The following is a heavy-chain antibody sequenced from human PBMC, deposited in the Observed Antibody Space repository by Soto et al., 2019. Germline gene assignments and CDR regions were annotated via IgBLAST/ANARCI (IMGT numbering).Heavy chain of an antibody. D-gene: IGHD2-15*01. CDR1: GGSISSGGYY. CDR3: ARVNWDYCSGGSCYSWYFDL. V-gene: IGHV4-31*03. Sequence: QVQLQESGPGLVKPSQTLSLTCTVSGGSISSGGYYWSWIRQHPGTGLEWIGYIYYSGSTYYNPSLKSRVTISVDTSKNQFSLKLSSVTAADTAVYYCARVNWDYCSGGSCYSWYFDLWGRGTLVTVSS. J-gene: IGHJ2*01. CDR2: IYYSGST.